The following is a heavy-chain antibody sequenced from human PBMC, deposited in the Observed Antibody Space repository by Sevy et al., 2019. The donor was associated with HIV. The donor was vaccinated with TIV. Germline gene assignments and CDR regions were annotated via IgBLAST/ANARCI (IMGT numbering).Heavy chain of an antibody. V-gene: IGHV6-1*01. J-gene: IGHJ3*02. CDR2: TYYRSKWYN. CDR3: ARRLSSGDGYNWAVAFDI. Sequence: SQTLSLTCAISGDSVSSNSAAWNWIRQSPSRGLEWLGRTYYRSKWYNDYAVSVKSRITINPDTSKNQFSLQLNSVTPEDTAVYYCARRLSSGDGYNWAVAFDIRGQGTMVTVSS. D-gene: IGHD6-25*01. CDR1: GDSVSSNSAA.